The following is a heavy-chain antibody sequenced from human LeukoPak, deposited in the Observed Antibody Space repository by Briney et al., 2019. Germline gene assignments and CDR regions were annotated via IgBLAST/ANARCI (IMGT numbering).Heavy chain of an antibody. CDR3: ARGNYATTGPGALDI. V-gene: IGHV3-53*01. D-gene: IGHD1-26*01. Sequence: GRSLRLSCAASGFTLSNNYISWVRQAPGKGLEWVSVMYSGGSTNYADSVKGRFIISRDDSKNILDLQMNSLKTEDTAVYYCARGNYATTGPGALDIWGRGTMVTVSS. CDR1: GFTLSNNY. CDR2: MYSGGST. J-gene: IGHJ3*02.